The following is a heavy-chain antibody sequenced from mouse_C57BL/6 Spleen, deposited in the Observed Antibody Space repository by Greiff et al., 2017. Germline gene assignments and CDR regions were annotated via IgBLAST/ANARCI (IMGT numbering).Heavy chain of an antibody. D-gene: IGHD2-3*01. J-gene: IGHJ3*01. CDR1: GYTFTSYW. CDR3: ARSGDGYLAY. V-gene: IGHV1-69*01. CDR2: IDPSDSYT. Sequence: QVQLQQPGAELVMPGASVKLSCKASGYTFTSYWMHWVKQRPGQGLEWIGEIDPSDSYTNYNQKFKGKSTVTVDKSSSTAYMQLSSLTSEDSAVYYCARSGDGYLAYWGQGTLVTVSA.